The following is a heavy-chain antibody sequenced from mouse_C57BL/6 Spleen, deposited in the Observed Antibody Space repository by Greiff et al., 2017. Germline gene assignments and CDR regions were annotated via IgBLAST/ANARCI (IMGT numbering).Heavy chain of an antibody. V-gene: IGHV1-82*01. D-gene: IGHD4-1*01. CDR3: ARLTWDYFDY. Sequence: VQLQHSGPELVKPGASVKISCKASGYAFSSSWMNWVKQRPGKGLEWIGRIYPGDGDTNYNGKFKGKATLTADKSSSTAYMQLSSLTSEDSAVYFCARLTWDYFDYWGQGTTLTVSS. CDR2: IYPGDGDT. CDR1: GYAFSSSW. J-gene: IGHJ2*01.